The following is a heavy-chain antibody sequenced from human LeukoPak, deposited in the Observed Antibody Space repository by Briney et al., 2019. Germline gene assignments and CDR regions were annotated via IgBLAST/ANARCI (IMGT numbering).Heavy chain of an antibody. Sequence: PSQTLSLTCTVSGGSISSGDYYWSWIRQPPGKGPEWIGYIYYSGSTYYNPSLKSRVTISVDTSKNQFSLRLSSVTAADTAVYYCARHSGWNYLQIYYYMDVWGKGTTVTVSS. CDR3: ARHSGWNYLQIYYYMDV. J-gene: IGHJ6*03. CDR1: GGSISSGDYY. CDR2: IYYSGST. V-gene: IGHV4-30-4*08. D-gene: IGHD1-7*01.